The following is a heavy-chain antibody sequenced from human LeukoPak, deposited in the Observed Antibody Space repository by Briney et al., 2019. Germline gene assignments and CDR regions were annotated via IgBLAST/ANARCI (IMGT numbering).Heavy chain of an antibody. D-gene: IGHD4-17*01. CDR1: GFPFSSYG. V-gene: IGHV3-30*03. CDR3: ARGLRVTSHRINWFDP. J-gene: IGHJ5*02. CDR2: ISYEGSNK. Sequence: TGGSLRLSCAASGFPFSSYGMHWVRQAPGKGLEWVAVISYEGSNKYYVDSVKGRFTISRDNSNNTLYLQMNSLRAEDTAVYYCARGLRVTSHRINWFDPWGQGTLVTVSS.